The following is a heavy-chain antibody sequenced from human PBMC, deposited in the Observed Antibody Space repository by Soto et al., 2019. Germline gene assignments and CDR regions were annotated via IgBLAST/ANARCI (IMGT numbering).Heavy chain of an antibody. CDR1: GFTFSIDG. Sequence: GGSLRLPCAASGFTFSIDGMHWVRQAPGKGLEWVAVISYDGSNKYYADSVHGRFNISRDNSKNTQYLQMNSLRAEDTAVYYCAKDYGYCSGGSCYSSGWFEPWGQGTLVTVSS. D-gene: IGHD2-15*01. J-gene: IGHJ5*02. V-gene: IGHV3-30*18. CDR3: AKDYGYCSGGSCYSSGWFEP. CDR2: ISYDGSNK.